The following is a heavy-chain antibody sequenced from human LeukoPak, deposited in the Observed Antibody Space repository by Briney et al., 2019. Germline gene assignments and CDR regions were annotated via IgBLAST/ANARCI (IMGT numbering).Heavy chain of an antibody. V-gene: IGHV1-46*01. CDR2: INSSGGNT. Sequence: GASVRISCKASGYTFTSYYMYWVRQAPEQGLERMGVINSSGGNTSYAQNFQGRVTMTRDTSARIVYMELRSLRSEDTAVYYCAREEGAPIAAANVWGLGTMVTVSS. J-gene: IGHJ3*01. CDR3: AREEGAPIAAANV. D-gene: IGHD6-13*01. CDR1: GYTFTSYY.